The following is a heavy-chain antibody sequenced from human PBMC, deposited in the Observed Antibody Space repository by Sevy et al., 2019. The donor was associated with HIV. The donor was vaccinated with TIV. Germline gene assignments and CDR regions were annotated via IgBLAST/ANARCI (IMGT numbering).Heavy chain of an antibody. J-gene: IGHJ6*02. Sequence: GGSLRLSCAASGFTFSSYWMTWVRQAPGQGLEWVANIKQDGREMNYVDSVRGRFTISRDNAKNSLFLQMHSLRVEDTAVYYCGGGAPYYYYGLEVWGQGTTVTVSS. D-gene: IGHD3-10*01. CDR3: GGGAPYYYYGLEV. CDR1: GFTFSSYW. V-gene: IGHV3-7*01. CDR2: IKQDGREM.